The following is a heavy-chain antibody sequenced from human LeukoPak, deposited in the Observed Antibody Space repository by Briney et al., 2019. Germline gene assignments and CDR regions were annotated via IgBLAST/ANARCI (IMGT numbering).Heavy chain of an antibody. D-gene: IGHD3-10*01. Sequence: GGSLRLSCAASGFNVINNYMNWVRQAPGKGLEWVSVIFSSGPTYYADSVKGRFTISRDTSKNALYLQMNSLRAEDTAVYYCAISGLGFGEFRGLDYWGQGTLVTVSS. V-gene: IGHV3-53*01. CDR3: AISGLGFGEFRGLDY. J-gene: IGHJ4*02. CDR1: GFNVINNY. CDR2: IFSSGPT.